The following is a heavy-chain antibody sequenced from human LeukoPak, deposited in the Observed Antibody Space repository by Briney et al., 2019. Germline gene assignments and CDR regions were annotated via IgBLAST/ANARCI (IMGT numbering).Heavy chain of an antibody. V-gene: IGHV3-30*02. CDR1: GFTFSSYG. D-gene: IGHD3-22*01. J-gene: IGHJ4*02. Sequence: GGSLRLSCAASGFTFSSYGMHWVRQAPGKGLEWVAFIRYDGSNKYYADSVKGRFTISRDNSKNTLYLQMNSLRAEDTAVYYCAKDRPSPSNYDSSDYFDYWGQGTLVTVSS. CDR3: AKDRPSPSNYDSSDYFDY. CDR2: IRYDGSNK.